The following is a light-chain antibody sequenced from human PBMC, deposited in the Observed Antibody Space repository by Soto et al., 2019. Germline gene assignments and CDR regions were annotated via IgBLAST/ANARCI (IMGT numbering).Light chain of an antibody. CDR2: VAS. J-gene: IGLJ2*01. V-gene: IGLV2-14*01. Sequence: QSVLTQPASVSGSPGQSITISCTGTSSDIGAYRYVSWYQQHPGKAPKLMIYVASNRPSGVSNRFSGSKSGNTASLTISGLQAEDEADYYCSSYTSSSTVVFGGGTKLTVL. CDR3: SSYTSSSTVV. CDR1: SSDIGAYRY.